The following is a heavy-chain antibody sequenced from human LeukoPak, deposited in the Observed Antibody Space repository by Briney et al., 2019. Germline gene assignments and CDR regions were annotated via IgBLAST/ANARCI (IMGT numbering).Heavy chain of an antibody. CDR1: GGSVSSGDY. V-gene: IGHV4-61*08. D-gene: IGHD1-1*01. Sequence: SETLSLTCSVSGGSVSSGDYWSWIRQPPGKRLEWIGYIYYSGSITYNYNPSLKRRVKISLETSKNQFSLKVSSVRAADTAVYYCARRLGRNWFDPWGQGTLVTVS. CDR3: ARRLGRNWFDP. J-gene: IGHJ5*02. CDR2: IYYSGSI.